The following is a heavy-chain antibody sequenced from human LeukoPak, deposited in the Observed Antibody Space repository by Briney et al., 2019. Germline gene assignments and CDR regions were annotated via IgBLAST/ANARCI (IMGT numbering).Heavy chain of an antibody. Sequence: SETLSLTCTVSGGSFTTSSHYWGWIRQPPGKGLEWIGSLYNSGSTYYNPSLQSRVTISVETSKNQISLKLTSVTTADTAVYYCARLIGYNYGAKYFDYWGQGTLVTVSS. J-gene: IGHJ4*02. CDR2: LYNSGST. CDR1: GGSFTTSSHY. D-gene: IGHD5-18*01. CDR3: ARLIGYNYGAKYFDY. V-gene: IGHV4-39*01.